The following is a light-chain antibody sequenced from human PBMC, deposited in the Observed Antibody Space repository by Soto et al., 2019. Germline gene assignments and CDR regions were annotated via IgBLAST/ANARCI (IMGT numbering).Light chain of an antibody. CDR2: GAS. CDR3: QQYGGLFT. Sequence: EIVLTQSPGTLSLSPGERATLSCRASQSVSSSYLAWYQQKPGQAPRLLIYGASTRATGIPDRFSGSGSGTDFTLTISSLEPEDFAVYYCQQYGGLFTFGPGTKVDIK. CDR1: QSVSSSY. J-gene: IGKJ3*01. V-gene: IGKV3-20*01.